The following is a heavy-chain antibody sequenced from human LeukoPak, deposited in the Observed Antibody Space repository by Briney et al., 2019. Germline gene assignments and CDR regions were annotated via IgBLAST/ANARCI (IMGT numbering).Heavy chain of an antibody. V-gene: IGHV3-30-3*01. Sequence: GGSLRLSCAASGFTFSNYAMHWVRQAPGKGLEWVAIISYDGNNKYYANSVKGRLTISRDNSKNTLFLQMNSLRAEDTAVYYCARVVDTAMVLPDYWGQGTLVIVSS. CDR2: ISYDGNNK. D-gene: IGHD5-18*01. J-gene: IGHJ4*02. CDR1: GFTFSNYA. CDR3: ARVVDTAMVLPDY.